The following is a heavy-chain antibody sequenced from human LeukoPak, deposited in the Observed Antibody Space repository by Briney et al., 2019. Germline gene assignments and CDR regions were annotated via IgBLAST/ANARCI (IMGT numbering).Heavy chain of an antibody. CDR2: INHSGST. J-gene: IGHJ6*02. Sequence: SETLSLTCAVYGGSFSGYYWSWIRRPPGKGLEWIGEINHSGSTNYNPSLKSRVTISVDTSKNQFSLKLSSVTAADTAVYYCARGITFYGMDVWGQGTTVTVSS. V-gene: IGHV4-34*01. CDR1: GGSFSGYY. D-gene: IGHD2/OR15-2a*01. CDR3: ARGITFYGMDV.